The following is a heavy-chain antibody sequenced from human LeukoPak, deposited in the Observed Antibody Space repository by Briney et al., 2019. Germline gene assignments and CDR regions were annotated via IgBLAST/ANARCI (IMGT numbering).Heavy chain of an antibody. V-gene: IGHV1-69*05. Sequence: ASVKVSCKASGGTFSSYAISWVRQTPGQGLEWMGGIIPIFRTASYAQNFQGRVTITTDESTSTAYMELSSLRSEDTAVYYCARDGNDILTGPTNPSYYYGMDVWGQGTTVTVSS. CDR3: ARDGNDILTGPTNPSYYYGMDV. D-gene: IGHD3-9*01. CDR2: IIPIFRTA. CDR1: GGTFSSYA. J-gene: IGHJ6*02.